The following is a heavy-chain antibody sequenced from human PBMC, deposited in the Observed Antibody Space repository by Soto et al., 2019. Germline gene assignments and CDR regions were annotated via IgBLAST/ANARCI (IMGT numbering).Heavy chain of an antibody. Sequence: GGSLRLSCAASGFTFSDYYMSWIRQAPGKGLEWVSYISSSGSTIYYADSVKGRFTISRDNAKNSLYLQMNSLRAEDTAVYYCARSCSSTSCYSLGHYYYYMDVWGKGTTVTVSS. CDR2: ISSSGSTI. V-gene: IGHV3-11*04. CDR1: GFTFSDYY. J-gene: IGHJ6*03. CDR3: ARSCSSTSCYSLGHYYYYMDV. D-gene: IGHD2-2*01.